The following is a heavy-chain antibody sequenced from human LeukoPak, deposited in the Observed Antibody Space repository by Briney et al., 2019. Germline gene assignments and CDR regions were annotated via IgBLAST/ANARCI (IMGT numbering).Heavy chain of an antibody. V-gene: IGHV4-4*07. Sequence: SETLSLTCTVSGGSISSYYWSWIRQPAGKGLEWIGRIYTSGSTNYNPSLKSRVTMSVDTSKNQFSLKLSSVTAADTAVYYCAGGVYCSSTSCIPRWFDPWGQGTLVTVSS. D-gene: IGHD2-2*01. CDR2: IYTSGST. CDR3: AGGVYCSSTSCIPRWFDP. J-gene: IGHJ5*02. CDR1: GGSISSYY.